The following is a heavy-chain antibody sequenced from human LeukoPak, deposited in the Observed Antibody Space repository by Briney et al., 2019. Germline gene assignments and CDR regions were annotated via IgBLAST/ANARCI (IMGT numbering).Heavy chain of an antibody. J-gene: IGHJ4*02. V-gene: IGHV4-61*02. D-gene: IGHD6-13*01. CDR2: IYTSGTT. CDR3: ARFSSIAAAFDY. Sequence: SETLSLTCTVSGGSISSARYYWSWIRQPAGKGLEWIGRIYTSGTTHYNPSLKSRVTMSVDTSKNQFSLNLSSVTAADTAVYYCARFSSIAAAFDYWGLGTLVTVSS. CDR1: GGSISSARYY.